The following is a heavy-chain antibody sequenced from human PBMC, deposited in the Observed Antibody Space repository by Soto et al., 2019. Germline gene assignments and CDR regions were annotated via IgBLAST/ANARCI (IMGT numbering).Heavy chain of an antibody. CDR3: AKNQERELPRVIDF. V-gene: IGHV3-23*01. D-gene: IGHD1-7*01. J-gene: IGHJ4*02. CDR2: ISGSGGNT. CDR1: GFTFSSYV. Sequence: EVQLLESGGGLVQPGGSLRLSCAASGFTFSSYVMSWVRQAPGKGLEWVSAISGSGGNTYYADSVKGRFTISRDNSKNTLFLQMSSLRAEDTALYYCAKNQERELPRVIDFWGQGTLVTVSS.